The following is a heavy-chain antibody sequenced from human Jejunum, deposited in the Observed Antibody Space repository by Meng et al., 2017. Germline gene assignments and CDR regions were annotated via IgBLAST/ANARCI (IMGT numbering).Heavy chain of an antibody. V-gene: IGHV4-34*01. CDR2: IHPSGST. J-gene: IGHJ4*02. D-gene: IGHD1-14*01. CDR1: GGSSSGFY. Sequence: QVQLPQLGAGLLKPSETLSRTCAGYGGSSSGFYLSWIRQPPGKGLEWIGEIHPSGSTDYNPSLKSRLTISLDTSKNQFSLSLNSATAADTGIYYCTRGTDRAKSGDYWGQGTLVTVSS. CDR3: TRGTDRAKSGDY.